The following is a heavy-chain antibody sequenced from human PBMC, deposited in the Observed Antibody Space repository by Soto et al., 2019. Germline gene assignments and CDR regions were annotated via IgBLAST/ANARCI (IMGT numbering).Heavy chain of an antibody. Sequence: QVQLVQSGAEVKKPGASVKVSCKASRYTFTSFDINWGRQATGQGLEWMGWMNPNCGNTGYAQKGHGRVTMTRNTSISTAYMELSSLRSADTAVYCCARDHSTGWYDPYDYYGMDVLGQGTTVTVSS. CDR3: ARDHSTGWYDPYDYYGMDV. J-gene: IGHJ6*02. D-gene: IGHD6-19*01. CDR1: RYTFTSFD. CDR2: MNPNCGNT. V-gene: IGHV1-8*01.